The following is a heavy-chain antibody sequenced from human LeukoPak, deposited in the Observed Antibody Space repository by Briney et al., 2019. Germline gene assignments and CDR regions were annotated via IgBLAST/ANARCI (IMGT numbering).Heavy chain of an antibody. CDR3: AKASSGYDEYNWFDP. J-gene: IGHJ5*02. CDR1: GFTFSSYG. Sequence: GGSLRLSCAASGFTFSSYGMHWDRQAPGKGLEWVAFIRYDGSNKYYADSVKGRFTISRDNSKNTLYLQMNSLRAEDTAVYYCAKASSGYDEYNWFDPWGQGTLVTVSS. CDR2: IRYDGSNK. V-gene: IGHV3-30*02. D-gene: IGHD5-12*01.